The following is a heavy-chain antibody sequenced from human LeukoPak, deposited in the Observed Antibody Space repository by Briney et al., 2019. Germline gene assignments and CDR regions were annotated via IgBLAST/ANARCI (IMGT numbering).Heavy chain of an antibody. V-gene: IGHV3-66*01. Sequence: PGGSLRLSCAASGFTVSSNYMSWVRQAPGKGLEWVSVIYSGGSTYYADSVKGRFTISRDNSKNTLYLQMNSLRAEDTAVYYCVREARESGGFDYWGQGTLVTVSS. CDR2: IYSGGST. D-gene: IGHD5-24*01. CDR3: VREARESGGFDY. J-gene: IGHJ4*02. CDR1: GFTVSSNY.